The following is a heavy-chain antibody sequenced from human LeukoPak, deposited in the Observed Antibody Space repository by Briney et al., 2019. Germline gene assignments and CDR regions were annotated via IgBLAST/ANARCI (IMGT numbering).Heavy chain of an antibody. CDR2: INHSGST. J-gene: IGHJ6*02. Sequence: SETLSLTCAVYGGSSSGYYWSWIRQPPGKGLEWIGEINHSGSTNYNPSLKSRVTISVDTSKNQFSLKLSSVTAADTAVYYCASSRGCSSTSCYYYYYGMDVWGQGTTVTVSS. CDR3: ASSRGCSSTSCYYYYYGMDV. CDR1: GGSSSGYY. V-gene: IGHV4-34*01. D-gene: IGHD2-2*01.